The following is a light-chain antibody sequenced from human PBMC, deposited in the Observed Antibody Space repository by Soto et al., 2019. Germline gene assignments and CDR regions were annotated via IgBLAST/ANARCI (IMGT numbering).Light chain of an antibody. CDR1: SSDVGGYNY. CDR3: SSYTSITLYV. J-gene: IGLJ1*01. V-gene: IGLV2-14*01. CDR2: EVS. Sequence: QSALTQPASVSWSPGQSITISCTGTSSDVGGYNYVSWYQQHPGKAHKLMIYEVSSRPAGVSNRYSGSKSGNTAALTISGLQAEDEADYYCSSYTSITLYVFGTGTKGTVL.